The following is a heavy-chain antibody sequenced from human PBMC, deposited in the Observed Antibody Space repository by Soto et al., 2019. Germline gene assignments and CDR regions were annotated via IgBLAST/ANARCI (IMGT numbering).Heavy chain of an antibody. J-gene: IGHJ5*02. Sequence: SETLSLTCTVSGGSISSGGYYWSWIRQHPGKGLEWIGYIYYSGSIYYNPSLKSRVTISVDTSKNQFSLKLSSVTAADTAVYYCARDRPPRGTGTTCCPIDPWGQGTLVTVSS. V-gene: IGHV4-31*03. D-gene: IGHD1-1*01. CDR2: IYYSGSI. CDR3: ARDRPPRGTGTTCCPIDP. CDR1: GGSISSGGYY.